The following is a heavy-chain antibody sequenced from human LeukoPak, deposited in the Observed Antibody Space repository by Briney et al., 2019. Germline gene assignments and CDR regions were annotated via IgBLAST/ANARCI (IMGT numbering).Heavy chain of an antibody. V-gene: IGHV3-33*01. CDR2: IWYDGSNK. CDR1: GFTFSSYG. CDR3: ARDRSRSGQGGAFDI. J-gene: IGHJ3*02. D-gene: IGHD6-19*01. Sequence: PGGSLRLSCAASGFTFSSYGMHWVRQAPGKGLEWVAVIWYDGSNKYYADSVKGRFTISRDNSKNTLYLQMNSLRAEDTAVYYCARDRSRSGQGGAFDIWGQGTMVTVSS.